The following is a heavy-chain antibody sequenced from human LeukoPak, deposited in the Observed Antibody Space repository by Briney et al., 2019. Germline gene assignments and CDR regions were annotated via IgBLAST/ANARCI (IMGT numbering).Heavy chain of an antibody. CDR1: GYTFTGYY. J-gene: IGHJ5*02. V-gene: IGHV1-2*02. CDR3: AREKEITIFGVVINWFDP. CDR2: INPNSGGT. D-gene: IGHD3-3*01. Sequence: ASVKVSCKASGYTFTGYYMHWVRQAPGQGLEWMGWINPNSGGTNYAQKLQGRVTMTTDTSTSTAYMELRSLRSDDTAVYYCAREKEITIFGVVINWFDPWGQGTLVTVSS.